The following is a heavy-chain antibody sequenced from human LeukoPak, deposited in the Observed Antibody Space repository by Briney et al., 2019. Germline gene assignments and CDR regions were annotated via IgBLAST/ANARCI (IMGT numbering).Heavy chain of an antibody. CDR2: IYNSEST. J-gene: IGHJ6*03. V-gene: IGHV4-59*01. Sequence: PSETLSLTCTVSGDSISSYYWSWIRQPPGKGLEWIGYIYNSESTNYNPSPKSRLTISVDTSKNQFSLKLSSVTAADTAVYYCARTPYYYYMDVWGKGTTVTVSS. CDR1: GDSISSYY. CDR3: ARTPYYYYMDV.